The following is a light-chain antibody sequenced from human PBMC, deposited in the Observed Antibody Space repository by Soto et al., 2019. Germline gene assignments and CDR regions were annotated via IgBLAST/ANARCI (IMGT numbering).Light chain of an antibody. Sequence: ETVLTQSPGTLSLSPGERATLSCRASQSISSSFLAWYQQTPGHSPRLLIYSASTRAPGVPDRFSGSGSGTDFTLTISRLEPEDFEVYYCQQYNYSPHTFGQGTKL. J-gene: IGKJ2*01. CDR2: SAS. CDR3: QQYNYSPHT. CDR1: QSISSSF. V-gene: IGKV3-20*01.